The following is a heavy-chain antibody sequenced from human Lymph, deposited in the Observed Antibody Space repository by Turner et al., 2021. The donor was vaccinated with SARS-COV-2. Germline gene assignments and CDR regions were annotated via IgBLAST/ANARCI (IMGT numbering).Heavy chain of an antibody. CDR2: IYSGGTT. CDR3: ARDLVTYGMDV. J-gene: IGHJ6*02. Sequence: EVLLVETGGGLIQPGGSLSLSCAASGFIVSRNYMNWVRQATGKGLEWVSVIYSGGTTYYADSVKGLFTISRDNSKNTLYLQMNSLRVEDTAVYYCARDLVTYGMDVWGQGTTVTVSS. CDR1: GFIVSRNY. V-gene: IGHV3-53*02. D-gene: IGHD3-10*01.